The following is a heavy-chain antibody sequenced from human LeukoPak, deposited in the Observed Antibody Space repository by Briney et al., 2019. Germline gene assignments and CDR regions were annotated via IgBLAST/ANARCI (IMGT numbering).Heavy chain of an antibody. Sequence: GGSLRLSCAASGFTFSDYYMSWIRQAPGKGLEWVSYISSSGSTIYYADSVKGRFTISRDNAKNSLYLQMNSLRAEDTAVYYCARYRGRSGWYGGTLKNYAFDIWGQGTMVTVSS. CDR3: ARYRGRSGWYGGTLKNYAFDI. V-gene: IGHV3-11*01. D-gene: IGHD6-19*01. CDR2: ISSSGSTI. J-gene: IGHJ3*02. CDR1: GFTFSDYY.